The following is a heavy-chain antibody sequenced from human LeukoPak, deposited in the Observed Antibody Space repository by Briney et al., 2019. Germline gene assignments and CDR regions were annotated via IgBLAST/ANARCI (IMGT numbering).Heavy chain of an antibody. V-gene: IGHV1-18*01. D-gene: IGHD3-10*01. CDR1: GYTFTSYG. Sequence: GASVKVSCKASGYTFTSYGISWVRQAPGQGLEWMGWISGYNGNTNYAQKVQGRVTMTIDTSTSTAHMELRSLRSDDTASYYCARDYYASGRHEGGWLDPWGQGTLVTVSS. J-gene: IGHJ5*02. CDR2: ISGYNGNT. CDR3: ARDYYASGRHEGGWLDP.